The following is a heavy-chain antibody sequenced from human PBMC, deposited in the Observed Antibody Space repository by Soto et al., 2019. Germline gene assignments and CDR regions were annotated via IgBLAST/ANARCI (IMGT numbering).Heavy chain of an antibody. Sequence: GGSVRLSSAASGFTFSSYARSWVRQAPGKGLAWVSGISGSGGSTHYADSVKGRFTISRDNSKNTLYLQMNSLRAEDTAVYYCAKVSGSYFHYYYGMDVWGQGTTVTVSS. D-gene: IGHD1-26*01. CDR2: ISGSGGST. J-gene: IGHJ6*02. CDR3: AKVSGSYFHYYYGMDV. V-gene: IGHV3-23*01. CDR1: GFTFSSYA.